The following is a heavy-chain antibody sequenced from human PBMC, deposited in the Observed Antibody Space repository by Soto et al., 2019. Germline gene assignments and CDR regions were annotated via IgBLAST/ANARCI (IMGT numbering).Heavy chain of an antibody. V-gene: IGHV1-46*03. CDR1: GYTFTSYY. J-gene: IGHJ4*02. Sequence: ASVKVSCKASGYTFTSYYMHWVRQAPGQGLEWMGIINPSGGSTSYAQKLQGRVTMTRDTSTSTVYMELSSLRSEDTAVYYCARGPVRLIIDSGNLLDYWGQGTLVTVSS. CDR3: ARGPVRLIIDSGNLLDY. CDR2: INPSGGST. D-gene: IGHD1-26*01.